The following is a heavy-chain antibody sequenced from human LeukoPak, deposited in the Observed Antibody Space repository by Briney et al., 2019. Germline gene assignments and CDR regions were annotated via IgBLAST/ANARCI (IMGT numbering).Heavy chain of an antibody. J-gene: IGHJ4*02. Sequence: GGSLRLSCAASGFIFGSYGMHWVRQAPVKGLEWVAFTPYHGVSRYYTESVKGRFTISRDNSKSTLYLQMNSLRIEDTAVYYCAKDRHGDYASDYWGQGTLVIVSS. D-gene: IGHD4-17*01. CDR2: TPYHGVSR. CDR3: AKDRHGDYASDY. V-gene: IGHV3-30*02. CDR1: GFIFGSYG.